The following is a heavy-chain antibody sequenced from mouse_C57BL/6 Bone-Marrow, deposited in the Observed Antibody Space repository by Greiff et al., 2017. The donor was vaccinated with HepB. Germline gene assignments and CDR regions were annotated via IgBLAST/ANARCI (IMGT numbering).Heavy chain of an antibody. CDR3: ARILSAMAY. V-gene: IGHV1-39*01. CDR2: INPNSGTT. J-gene: IGHJ4*01. Sequence: VQLQQSGPELVKPGASVKISCKASGYSFTDYNMNWVKQSHGKRLEWIGVINPNSGTTSYNQKFKGKATLTVDQSSSTAYMQLTSLTSPDTAVYCYARILSAMAYWGQGTSVTVSS. D-gene: IGHD6-1*01. CDR1: GYSFTDYN.